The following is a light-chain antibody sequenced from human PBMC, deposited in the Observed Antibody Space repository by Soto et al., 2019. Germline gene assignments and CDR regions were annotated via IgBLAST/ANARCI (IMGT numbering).Light chain of an antibody. V-gene: IGKV1-5*03. Sequence: DIQMTQSPSTLSASVGDRVPITCRASQSISSWLAWYQQKPGKAPKLLIYKASSLESGVPSRFSGSGSGTEFTLTISSLQPDDFATYYCQQYNSYSGRFGKGTKVEIK. CDR1: QSISSW. CDR2: KAS. J-gene: IGKJ1*01. CDR3: QQYNSYSGR.